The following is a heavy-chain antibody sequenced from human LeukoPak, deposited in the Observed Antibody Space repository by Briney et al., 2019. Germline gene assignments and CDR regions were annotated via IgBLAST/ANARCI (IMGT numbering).Heavy chain of an antibody. D-gene: IGHD5-18*01. CDR1: GFTVSSNY. J-gene: IGHJ6*03. CDR2: IYSGGST. CDR3: ARGSGYSYGYATEDYYYYMDV. V-gene: IGHV3-53*01. Sequence: SGGSLRLSCAASGFTVSSNYMSWVRQAPGKGLEWVSVIYSGGSTYYADSVKGRFTISRDNSKNTLYLQMNSLRAEDTAVYYCARGSGYSYGYATEDYYYYMDVWGKGTTVTISS.